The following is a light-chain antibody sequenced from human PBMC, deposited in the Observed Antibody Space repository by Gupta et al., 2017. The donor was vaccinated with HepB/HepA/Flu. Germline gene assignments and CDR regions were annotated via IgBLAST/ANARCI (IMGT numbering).Light chain of an antibody. CDR1: QSISSY. Sequence: DIQMTQSPSSLSASVGDRVTITCRASQSISSYLNWYQQRPGEDPNLLSYAKSTLQSGVPSRFSGSGSGTGFGTEFTLTITSLQPEDFATYYCRQSDRTPLSFGGGTKVEMK. J-gene: IGKJ4*01. CDR2: AKS. V-gene: IGKV1-39*01. CDR3: RQSDRTPLS.